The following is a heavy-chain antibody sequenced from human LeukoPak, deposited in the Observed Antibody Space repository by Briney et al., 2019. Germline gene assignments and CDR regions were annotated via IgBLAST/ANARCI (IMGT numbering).Heavy chain of an antibody. CDR2: ISYDGSNK. J-gene: IGHJ4*02. CDR1: GFTFSSYA. Sequence: PGGSLRLSCAASGFTFSSYAMHWVRQAPGKGLEWVAVISYDGSNKYYADSVKGRFTISRDNSKNTLYLQMNSLRAEDTAVYYCARSYSSVISGSLDYWGQGTLVTVSS. CDR3: ARSYSSVISGSLDY. V-gene: IGHV3-30-3*01. D-gene: IGHD3-10*01.